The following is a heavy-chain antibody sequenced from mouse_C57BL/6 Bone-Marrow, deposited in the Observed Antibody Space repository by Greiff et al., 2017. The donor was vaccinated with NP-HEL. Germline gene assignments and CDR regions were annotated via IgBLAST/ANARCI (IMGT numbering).Heavy chain of an antibody. V-gene: IGHV5-9-1*02. CDR3: TREIYYVDSYYCDY. Sequence: EVMLVESGEGLVKPGGSLKLSCAASGFTFSSYAMSWVRQTPAKRLVWVAYISSGGDYIYYADTVKGRFTISRDNARNTLYLQMSSLKSEDTAMYYCTREIYYVDSYYCDYWGQGTTLTVSS. CDR1: GFTFSSYA. CDR2: ISSGGDYI. J-gene: IGHJ2*01. D-gene: IGHD2-13*01.